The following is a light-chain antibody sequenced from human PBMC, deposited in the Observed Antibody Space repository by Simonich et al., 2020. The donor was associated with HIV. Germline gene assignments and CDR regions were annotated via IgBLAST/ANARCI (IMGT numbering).Light chain of an antibody. Sequence: QSALTQPASVSGSPGQSITISCTGTSSDVGGYKYVAWYQQHPGKAPKVMIYDVKTRPSGVSTLFSGSKSGNTASLTISGLQAEDEADYYCSSYTSSSTLFGGGTKLTVL. CDR1: SSDVGGYKY. V-gene: IGLV2-14*03. CDR3: SSYTSSSTL. J-gene: IGLJ2*01. CDR2: DVK.